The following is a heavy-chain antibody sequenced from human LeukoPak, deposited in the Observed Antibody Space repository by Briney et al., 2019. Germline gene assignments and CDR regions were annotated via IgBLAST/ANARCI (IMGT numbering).Heavy chain of an antibody. CDR3: ARVGEWLLYYYYYYMDV. Sequence: SETLSLTCAVYGASFSGYYWSWIRQPPGKGLEWIGEINHSGSTNYNPSLKSRVTISEDTSKNQFSLQLSSVTAADAAVYYCARVGEWLLYYYYYYMDVWGKGTTVTVSS. CDR2: INHSGST. CDR1: GASFSGYY. D-gene: IGHD3-16*01. V-gene: IGHV4-34*01. J-gene: IGHJ6*03.